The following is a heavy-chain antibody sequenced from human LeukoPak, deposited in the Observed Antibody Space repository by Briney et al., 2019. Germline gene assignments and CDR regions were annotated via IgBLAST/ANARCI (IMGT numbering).Heavy chain of an antibody. Sequence: GGSLRLSCAASGFAFSSYVMHWVRQAPGKGLEWVAVTSYDGSNKYYADSVKGRFTISRDNSKNTLYVQMNSLRADDTAVYYCAREHSSSSTVDYWGQGTLDTVSS. V-gene: IGHV3-30-3*01. J-gene: IGHJ4*02. CDR3: AREHSSSSTVDY. D-gene: IGHD6-6*01. CDR1: GFAFSSYV. CDR2: TSYDGSNK.